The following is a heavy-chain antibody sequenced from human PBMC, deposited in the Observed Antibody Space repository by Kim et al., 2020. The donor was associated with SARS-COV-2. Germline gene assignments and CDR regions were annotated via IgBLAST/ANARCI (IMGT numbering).Heavy chain of an antibody. D-gene: IGHD6-13*01. Sequence: SVKVSCKASGGTFSSYAISWVRQAPGQGLEWMGGIIPIFGTANYAQKFQGRVTITADESTSTAYMELSSLRSEDTAVYYCARDLGIASWFDPWGQGTLVTVSS. V-gene: IGHV1-69*13. CDR1: GGTFSSYA. CDR3: ARDLGIASWFDP. J-gene: IGHJ5*02. CDR2: IIPIFGTA.